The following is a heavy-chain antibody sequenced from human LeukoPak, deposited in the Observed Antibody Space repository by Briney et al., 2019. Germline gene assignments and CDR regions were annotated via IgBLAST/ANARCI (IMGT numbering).Heavy chain of an antibody. V-gene: IGHV4-38-2*01. J-gene: IGHJ6*03. CDR2: IYHSGST. D-gene: IGHD3-10*01. CDR1: GYSISSGYY. Sequence: SETLSLTCAVSGYSISSGYYWGWIRQPPGKGLEWIGSIYHSGSTYYNPSLKSRVTKSVDTSKNQFSLKLSSVTAADTAVYYCARPGAPYYYYYMDVWGKGTTVTVSS. CDR3: ARPGAPYYYYYMDV.